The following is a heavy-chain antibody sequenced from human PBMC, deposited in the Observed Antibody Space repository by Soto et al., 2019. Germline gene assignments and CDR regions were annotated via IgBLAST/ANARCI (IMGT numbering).Heavy chain of an antibody. V-gene: IGHV1-2*02. CDR2: INPNSGDT. CDR3: ARERITPTVTGDFYHYGLDV. D-gene: IGHD6-13*01. CDR1: GYTFTDYY. Sequence: QVQLVQSGAEVKEPGASVKVSCKASGYTFTDYYVHWLRQAPGPGLEWVGWINPNSGDTKYAQKFQARVTLTRDTSITTAYMELTSLESDDTAVYYCARERITPTVTGDFYHYGLDVWGQGTTVTVSS. J-gene: IGHJ6*02.